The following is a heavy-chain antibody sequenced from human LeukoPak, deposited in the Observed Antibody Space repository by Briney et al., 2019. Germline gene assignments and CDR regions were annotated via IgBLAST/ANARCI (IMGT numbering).Heavy chain of an antibody. D-gene: IGHD1-1*01. CDR2: IYYSGST. V-gene: IGHV4-39*01. CDR3: ARQTTGDDAFDI. CDR1: GGSISSSSYY. J-gene: IGHJ3*02. Sequence: SETLSLTCTVSGGSISSSSYYWGWIRQPPGKGLEWIGSIYYSGSTYYNPPLKSRVTISVDTSKNQFSLKLSSVTAADTAVYYCARQTTGDDAFDIWGQETMVTVSS.